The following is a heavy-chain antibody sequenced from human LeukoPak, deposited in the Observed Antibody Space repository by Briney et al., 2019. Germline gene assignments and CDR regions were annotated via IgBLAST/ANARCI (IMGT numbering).Heavy chain of an antibody. J-gene: IGHJ5*02. CDR2: LYSGGNT. V-gene: IGHV3-53*01. CDR1: GFTFSDYY. D-gene: IGHD2-15*01. Sequence: GGSLRLSCAVSGFTFSDYYMSWVRQAPGKGLEWVSVLYSGGNTYYADSVKGRFTISRDTSKNSLYLQMNSLRAEDTAMYYCASGPVAATLYFSSWGQGTLVTVSS. CDR3: ASGPVAATLYFSS.